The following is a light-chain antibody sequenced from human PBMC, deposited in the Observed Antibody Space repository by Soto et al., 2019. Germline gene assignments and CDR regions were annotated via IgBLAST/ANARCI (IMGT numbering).Light chain of an antibody. Sequence: EIVLTQTPGTLSLSPGERATLSCRASQSVSSTYLARYQQKPGQAPRLLIYGASSRATGIPDRVSGSGSGTDITLTISRLELEDVAVEYWQNYGRSPFTFGQGTKLEIK. CDR3: QNYGRSPFT. CDR1: QSVSSTY. V-gene: IGKV3-20*01. CDR2: GAS. J-gene: IGKJ2*01.